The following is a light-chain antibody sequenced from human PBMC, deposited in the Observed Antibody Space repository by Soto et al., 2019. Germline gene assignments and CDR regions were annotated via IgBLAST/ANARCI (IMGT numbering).Light chain of an antibody. CDR1: SSNIGSTT. Sequence: QLVLTQPPSASGTPGQRVTIACSGSSSNIGSTTVKWYQQLPGTAPKLLIYNNNQRTSGVPDRFPGSKSGTSASLAISGLQYEDEADYYCADCDDSLNGVVFGGGTKLTVL. CDR3: ADCDDSLNGVV. J-gene: IGLJ3*02. V-gene: IGLV1-44*01. CDR2: NNN.